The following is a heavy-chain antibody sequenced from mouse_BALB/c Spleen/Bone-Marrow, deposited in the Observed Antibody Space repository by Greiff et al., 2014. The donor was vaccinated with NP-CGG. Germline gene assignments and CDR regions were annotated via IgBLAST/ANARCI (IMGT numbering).Heavy chain of an antibody. CDR1: GYIFTSYN. D-gene: IGHD2-14*01. CDR3: AISSYDRYAWFAY. Sequence: QVQLQQSGAELVKPGASVKMSCKTSGYIFTSYNMHWVKQTPGQGLEWIGAIYPGNGDTYYNQKFKDKATLTADKSSSTAYIQLSSLTSEDSAVYYCAISSYDRYAWFAYWGQGTLVTVSA. J-gene: IGHJ3*01. CDR2: IYPGNGDT. V-gene: IGHV1-12*01.